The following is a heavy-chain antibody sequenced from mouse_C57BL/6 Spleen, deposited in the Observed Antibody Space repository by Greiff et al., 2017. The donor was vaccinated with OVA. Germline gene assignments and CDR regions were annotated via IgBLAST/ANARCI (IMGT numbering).Heavy chain of an antibody. V-gene: IGHV5-4*01. Sequence: EVKVEESGGGLVKPGGSLKLSCAASGFTFSSYAMSWVRQTPEKRLEWVATISDGGSYTYYPDNVKGRFTISRDNAKNNLYLQMSHLKSEDTAMYYCARDYDGYYVGYWGQGTTLTVSS. CDR3: ARDYDGYYVGY. CDR2: ISDGGSYT. J-gene: IGHJ2*01. CDR1: GFTFSSYA. D-gene: IGHD2-3*01.